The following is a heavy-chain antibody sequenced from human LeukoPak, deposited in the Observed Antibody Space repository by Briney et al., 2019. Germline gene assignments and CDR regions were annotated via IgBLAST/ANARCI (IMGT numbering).Heavy chain of an antibody. Sequence: SETLSLTCTVSGGSISSSSYYWGWTRQPPGKGLEWIGSIYYSGSTYYNPSLKSRVTISVDTSKNQFSLKLSSVTPADTAVYYCASRSITIFGEDFDPWGQGTLVTVSS. V-gene: IGHV4-39*01. CDR1: GGSISSSSYY. J-gene: IGHJ5*02. D-gene: IGHD3-3*01. CDR3: ASRSITIFGEDFDP. CDR2: IYYSGST.